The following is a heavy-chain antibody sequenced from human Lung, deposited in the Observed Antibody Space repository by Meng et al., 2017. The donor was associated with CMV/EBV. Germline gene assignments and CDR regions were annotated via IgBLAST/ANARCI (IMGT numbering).Heavy chain of an antibody. J-gene: IGHJ5*02. D-gene: IGHD2-15*01. V-gene: IGHV3-21*01. CDR3: ARGGIGPLPSGFDP. CDR1: GFTFSSYS. CDR2: ISSSSSYI. Sequence: ELQLVESGGXLVKPGGSLRLSCAASGFTFSSYSMNWVRQAPGKGLEWVSSISSSSSYIYYADSVKGRFTISRDNAKNSLYLQMNSLRAEDTAVYYCARGGIGPLPSGFDPWDQGTLVIVSS.